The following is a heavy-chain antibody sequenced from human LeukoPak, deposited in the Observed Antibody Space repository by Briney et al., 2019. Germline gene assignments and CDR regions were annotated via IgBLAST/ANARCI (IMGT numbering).Heavy chain of an antibody. V-gene: IGHV4-4*02. Sequence: SETLSLTCTVSGDSINSLDLWRWVRQPPGEGLGGIGEMYLSGTTHSNPSVKSRGTISIDKAKNQFFLNLGSVTAADTAVYYCAGLVGRYSSGLYYYYFDYWGQGTLVTVSS. J-gene: IGHJ4*02. CDR3: AGLVGRYSSGLYYYYFDY. CDR2: MYLSGTT. D-gene: IGHD3-22*01. CDR1: GDSINSLDL.